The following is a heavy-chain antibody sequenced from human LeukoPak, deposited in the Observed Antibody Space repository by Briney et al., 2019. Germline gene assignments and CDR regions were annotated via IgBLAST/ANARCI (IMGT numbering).Heavy chain of an antibody. CDR1: GYTFTGYY. Sequence: ASVKVSCKASGYTFTGYYMHWVRQAPGQGLEWMGWINPNSGGTNYAQKFQGKVTMTRDTSISTAYMELSRLRSDDTAVYCCARDLSGRWELPPYYFDYWGQGTLVTVSS. CDR2: INPNSGGT. D-gene: IGHD1-26*01. J-gene: IGHJ4*02. CDR3: ARDLSGRWELPPYYFDY. V-gene: IGHV1-2*02.